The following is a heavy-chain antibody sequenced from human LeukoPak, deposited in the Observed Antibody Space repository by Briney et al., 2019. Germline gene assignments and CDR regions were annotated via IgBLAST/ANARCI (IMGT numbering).Heavy chain of an antibody. CDR2: INPNTGKA. Sequence: GASVTVSCKASGYTFTRYDINWMRQATGQEPEWMGYINPNTGKAGYAQKFQGRGTITRDTSINTVYMEVSSLRSEDTAVYYCAKHYETTFDYWGQGTLVTVSS. J-gene: IGHJ4*02. V-gene: IGHV1-8*03. D-gene: IGHD3-3*01. CDR3: AKHYETTFDY. CDR1: GYTFTRYD.